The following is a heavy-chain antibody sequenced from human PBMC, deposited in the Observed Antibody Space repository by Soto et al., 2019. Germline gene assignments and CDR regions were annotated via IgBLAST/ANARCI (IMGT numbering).Heavy chain of an antibody. J-gene: IGHJ4*02. V-gene: IGHV3-48*01. CDR2: ISSSSSTI. CDR3: ARDEDSSYGSRFDS. CDR1: GFTFSSYT. D-gene: IGHD4-4*01. Sequence: EVQLVESGGGLVQPGGSLRLSCAASGFTFSSYTMNWVRQAPGKGLEWISYISSSSSTIYYADSVKGRFTISRDNAKNSLYLQPHSLGAVDTAVYYCARDEDSSYGSRFDSWGQGSLVTVSS.